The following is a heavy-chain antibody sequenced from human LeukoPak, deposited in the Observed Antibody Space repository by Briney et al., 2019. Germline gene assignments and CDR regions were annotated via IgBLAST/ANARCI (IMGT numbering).Heavy chain of an antibody. J-gene: IGHJ4*02. Sequence: SETLSLTCTVSGGSISSYYWSWIRQPPGKGLEWIGYIYYSGSTNYNPSLKSRVTISVDTSKSQFSLKLSSVTAADTAVYYCARGNIVATISFDYWGQGTLVTVSS. CDR1: GGSISSYY. CDR3: ARGNIVATISFDY. D-gene: IGHD5-12*01. CDR2: IYYSGST. V-gene: IGHV4-59*08.